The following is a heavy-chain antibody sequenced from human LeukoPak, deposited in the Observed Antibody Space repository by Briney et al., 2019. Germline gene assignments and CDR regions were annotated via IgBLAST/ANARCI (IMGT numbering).Heavy chain of an antibody. CDR3: ATDRGWRTSGYYLYYFEY. D-gene: IGHD3-3*01. CDR1: GFIFTGYF. J-gene: IGHJ4*02. V-gene: IGHV3-7*01. Sequence: PGGSLRLSCAASGFIFTGYFMSWVRQAPGKGLEWVASIKHDGSEKYYVDSVRGRFTISRDYTKNLLYLQMSSLRAEDTAVYYCATDRGWRTSGYYLYYFEYWGQGTLVTFSS. CDR2: IKHDGSEK.